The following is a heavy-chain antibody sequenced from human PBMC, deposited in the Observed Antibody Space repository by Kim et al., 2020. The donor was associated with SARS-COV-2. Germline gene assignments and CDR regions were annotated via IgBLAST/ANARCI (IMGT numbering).Heavy chain of an antibody. CDR2: ISYDGSNK. V-gene: IGHV3-30*04. CDR1: GFTFSSYA. Sequence: GGSLRLSCAASGFTFSSYAMHWVRQAPGKGLEWVAVISYDGSNKYYADSVKGRFTISRDNSKNTLYLQMNSLRAEDTAVYYCARGGSLIVVVVAALDPWGQGTLVTVSS. D-gene: IGHD2-15*01. J-gene: IGHJ5*02. CDR3: ARGGSLIVVVVAALDP.